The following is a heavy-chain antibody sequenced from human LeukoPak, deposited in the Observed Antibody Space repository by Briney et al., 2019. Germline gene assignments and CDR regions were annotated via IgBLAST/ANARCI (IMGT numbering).Heavy chain of an antibody. Sequence: SETLSLTCTVSGGSISSSYWSWIRQSAGRGLEWIGRIYSSGSSNYNPSLKSRVTMSVDTSKNQFSLELSCVTAADTAVYHCARGCVVSSGTGFDYWGQGTLVTVSS. CDR1: GGSISSSY. CDR3: ARGCVVSSGTGFDY. D-gene: IGHD2-8*02. CDR2: IYSSGSS. V-gene: IGHV4-4*07. J-gene: IGHJ4*02.